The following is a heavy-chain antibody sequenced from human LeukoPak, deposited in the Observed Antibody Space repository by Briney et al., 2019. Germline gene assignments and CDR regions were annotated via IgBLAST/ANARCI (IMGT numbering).Heavy chain of an antibody. CDR1: GFTFSSYS. J-gene: IGHJ4*02. CDR2: ISWNSGSI. Sequence: GGSLRLSCAASGFTFSSYSMNWVRQAPGKGLEWVSGISWNSGSIGYADSVKGRFTISRDNSKNTLYLQMNSLRAEDTAVYYCARVLWNGDYPRFDYWGQGTLVTVSS. V-gene: IGHV3-48*01. CDR3: ARVLWNGDYPRFDY. D-gene: IGHD4-17*01.